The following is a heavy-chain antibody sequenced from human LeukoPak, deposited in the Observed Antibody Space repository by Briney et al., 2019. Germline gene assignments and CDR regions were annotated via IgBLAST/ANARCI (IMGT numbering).Heavy chain of an antibody. CDR3: AKDLLEPYYFDY. CDR1: GFTFSSYG. CDR2: IRYDGSNK. D-gene: IGHD1-1*01. V-gene: IGHV3-30*02. J-gene: IGHJ4*02. Sequence: PGGPLRLSCAASGFTFSSYGMHWVRQAPGKGLEWVAFIRYDGSNKYYADSVKGRFTISRDNSKNTLYLQMNSLRAEDTAVYYCAKDLLEPYYFDYWGQGTLVTVSS.